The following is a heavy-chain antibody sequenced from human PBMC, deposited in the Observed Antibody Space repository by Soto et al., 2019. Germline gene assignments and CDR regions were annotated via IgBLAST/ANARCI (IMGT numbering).Heavy chain of an antibody. CDR1: GGSISSGGYY. V-gene: IGHV4-31*03. CDR2: IQYSGRT. D-gene: IGHD3-22*01. CDR3: ARDREAYDSSGCIDF. J-gene: IGHJ4*02. Sequence: QVQLQESGPGLVKPSQTLSLTCTVSGGSISSGGYYWSWIRQHPGEGLEWIGNIQYSGRTYYTPSLQSRVTISVDTSKNQFSLKLTSVTAADTAVYYCARDREAYDSSGCIDFWGQGTLVTVSS.